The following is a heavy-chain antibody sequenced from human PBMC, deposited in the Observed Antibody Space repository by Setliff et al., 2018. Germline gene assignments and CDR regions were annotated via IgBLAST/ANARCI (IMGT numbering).Heavy chain of an antibody. CDR2: INTNTGNP. J-gene: IGHJ4*02. D-gene: IGHD2-2*01. V-gene: IGHV7-4-1*02. Sequence: ASVKVSCKASGYTFTSYAMNWVRQAPGQGLEWMGWINTNTGNPTYAQGFTGRFVFSLDTSVSTAYLQISSLKAEDTAVYYCARDRRCSSTSCLYYFDYLGQGTLVTVCS. CDR1: GYTFTSYA. CDR3: ARDRRCSSTSCLYYFDY.